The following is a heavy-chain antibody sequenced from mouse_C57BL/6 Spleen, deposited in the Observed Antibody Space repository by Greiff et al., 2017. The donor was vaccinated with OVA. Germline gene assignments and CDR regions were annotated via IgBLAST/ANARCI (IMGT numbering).Heavy chain of an antibody. D-gene: IGHD2-1*01. CDR2: IDPANGNT. J-gene: IGHJ2*01. V-gene: IGHV14-3*01. CDR1: GFNIKNTY. CDR3: SSPSIYDNYENYVYYFDY. Sequence: VQLQQSVAELVRPGASVKLSCTASGFNIKNTYMHWVKQRPEQGLEWIGRIDPANGNTKYAPKFQGKATITADTSSNTAYLQLRSLTSEDTAIYYCSSPSIYDNYENYVYYFDYWGQGTTLTVSS.